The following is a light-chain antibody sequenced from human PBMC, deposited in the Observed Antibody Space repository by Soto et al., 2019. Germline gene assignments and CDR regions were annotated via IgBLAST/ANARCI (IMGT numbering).Light chain of an antibody. V-gene: IGKV3-11*01. CDR2: EAL. J-gene: IGKJ5*01. Sequence: EIVLTQSPATLSLSPGERATLSCRAIQSVSTYLAWYQQKPGQAPRLLIYEALNRATGIPARFSGSGSGTEFTLIISSLQSEDFAVYYCQQYNNWPPSITFGQGTRLEIK. CDR1: QSVSTY. CDR3: QQYNNWPPSIT.